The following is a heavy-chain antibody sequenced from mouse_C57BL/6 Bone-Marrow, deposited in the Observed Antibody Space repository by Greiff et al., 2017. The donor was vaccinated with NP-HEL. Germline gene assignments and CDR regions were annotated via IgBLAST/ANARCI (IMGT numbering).Heavy chain of an antibody. Sequence: QVQLQQPGAELVKPGASVKLSCKASGYTFTSYWMHWVKQRPGQGLEWIGMIHPNSGSTNYNEKFKSKATLTVDKSSSTAYMQLSSLTSEDSAVYYCARKDLLRAMDYWGQGTSVTVSS. J-gene: IGHJ4*01. CDR2: IHPNSGST. V-gene: IGHV1-64*01. CDR1: GYTFTSYW. D-gene: IGHD2-1*01. CDR3: ARKDLLRAMDY.